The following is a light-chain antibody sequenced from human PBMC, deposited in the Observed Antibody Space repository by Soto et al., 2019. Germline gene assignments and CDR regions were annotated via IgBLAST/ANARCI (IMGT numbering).Light chain of an antibody. V-gene: IGKV3-20*01. J-gene: IGKJ1*01. Sequence: EIVLTQSPGTLSLSPGERATLSCRASQSVTSDYLAWYQQRPGQAPRLLIFAASTRATGIPDRFSGGGSGTDFTLTISRLEHEDSAVYYCQQYGISRTFCQGTKV. CDR1: QSVTSDY. CDR3: QQYGISRT. CDR2: AAS.